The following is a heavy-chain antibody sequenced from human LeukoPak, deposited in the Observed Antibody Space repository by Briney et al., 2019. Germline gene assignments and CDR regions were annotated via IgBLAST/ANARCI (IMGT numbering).Heavy chain of an antibody. D-gene: IGHD6-13*01. V-gene: IGHV4-59*01. CDR3: ASNGDSSRWTTFDS. Sequence: SETLSLTCTVSGGSISSYYWSWIRQPPGKGLEWIGFIYYSGSTNYNPSLKSRVTISVDTSKNQFSLKLSSVTAADTAVYYCASNGDSSRWTTFDSWGQGTLVTVSS. CDR1: GGSISSYY. CDR2: IYYSGST. J-gene: IGHJ4*02.